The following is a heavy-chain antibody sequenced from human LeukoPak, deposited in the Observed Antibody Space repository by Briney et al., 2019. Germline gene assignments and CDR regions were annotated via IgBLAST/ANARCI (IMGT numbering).Heavy chain of an antibody. CDR3: ARQVVAATSDFDY. V-gene: IGHV5-51*01. J-gene: IGHJ4*02. D-gene: IGHD2-15*01. CDR1: GYSFTSYW. CDR2: IYPGDSDT. Sequence: GESLKISCRGSGYSFTSYWIGWVRQMPGKGLEWMGIIYPGDSDTRYSPSFQGQVTISADKSITTAYLQWSSLKASDTAMYYCARQVVAATSDFDYWGQGTLVTVSS.